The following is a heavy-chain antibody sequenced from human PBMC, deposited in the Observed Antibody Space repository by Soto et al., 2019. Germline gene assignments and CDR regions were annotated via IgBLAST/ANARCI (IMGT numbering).Heavy chain of an antibody. Sequence: SETLSLTCAVYGGSFSGYYWSWIRQPPGKGLEWIGEINHSGSTNYNPSLKSRVTISVDTSKNQFSLKLSSVTAADTAVYYCARALIYPTYYFDYWGQGTLVTVSS. V-gene: IGHV4-34*01. CDR3: ARALIYPTYYFDY. D-gene: IGHD2-2*02. CDR1: GGSFSGYY. J-gene: IGHJ4*02. CDR2: INHSGST.